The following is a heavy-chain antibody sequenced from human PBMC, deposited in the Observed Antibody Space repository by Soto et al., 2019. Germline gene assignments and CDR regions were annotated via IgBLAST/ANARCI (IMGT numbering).Heavy chain of an antibody. V-gene: IGHV3-23*01. CDR2: ISGSGGQT. J-gene: IGHJ5*02. CDR3: AKIEIGWFAH. CDR1: GIRLFRHA. Sequence: PEGCPRRSCTRSGIRLFRHAMRRVRQAPGKGLEWVSTISGSGGQTYYADSVKGRFVVSRDNDKNTVYLHMSSLTGEDTAVYFCAKIEIGWFAHCGDGTHVT.